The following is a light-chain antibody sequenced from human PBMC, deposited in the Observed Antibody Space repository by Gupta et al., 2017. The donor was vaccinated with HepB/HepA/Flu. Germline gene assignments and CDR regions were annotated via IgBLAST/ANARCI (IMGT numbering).Light chain of an antibody. V-gene: IGKV2-28*01. Sequence: TQSPLSLLVTPGEPASISCRSSQILLFRNGYNSLDWYRQKPGQSPQLLIYLGSNRASGVPDRFNGSGSGTDFTLESSIGEAEDVGVYYGMQALLTRTFGQGTKVDIK. CDR2: LGS. CDR1: QILLFRNGYNS. J-gene: IGKJ1*01. CDR3: MQALLTRT.